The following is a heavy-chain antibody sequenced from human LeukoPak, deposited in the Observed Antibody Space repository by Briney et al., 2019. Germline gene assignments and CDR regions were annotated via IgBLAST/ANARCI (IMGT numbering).Heavy chain of an antibody. CDR2: ISGSGGST. D-gene: IGHD1-26*01. CDR1: GFTFSNSN. V-gene: IGHV3-23*01. J-gene: IGHJ4*02. Sequence: GGSLRLSCAASGFTFSNSNMNWVRQAPGKGLEWVSAISGSGGSTYYADSVRGRFTISRDNSKNTLYLHMNSLRAEDTALYYCARNYYEPTYDYYFDCWGQGTLVTVSS. CDR3: ARNYYEPTYDYYFDC.